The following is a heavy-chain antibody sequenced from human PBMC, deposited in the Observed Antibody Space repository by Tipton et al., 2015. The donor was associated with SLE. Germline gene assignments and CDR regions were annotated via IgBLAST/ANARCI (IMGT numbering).Heavy chain of an antibody. J-gene: IGHJ4*02. Sequence: SLRLSCAASGFTFSIYAMHWVRQAPGKGLEWVAVISYDGSNKYYADSVRGRFTISRDNSKNTLYLQMNSLRAEDTAVYYCAKPKSTGDYGDFGDWGQGILVTVSS. D-gene: IGHD4-17*01. CDR1: GFTFSIYA. CDR2: ISYDGSNK. CDR3: AKPKSTGDYGDFGD. V-gene: IGHV3-30*04.